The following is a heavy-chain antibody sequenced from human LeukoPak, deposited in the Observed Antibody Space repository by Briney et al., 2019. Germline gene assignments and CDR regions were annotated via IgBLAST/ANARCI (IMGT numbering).Heavy chain of an antibody. J-gene: IGHJ6*02. CDR2: IYYSGNT. CDR3: CTFGGPLYYYGMDV. CDR1: GGSISSYY. Sequence: PSETLSLTCTVSGGSISSYYWSWIRQPPGKGLEWIGYIYYSGNTNYNPSLKSRVTISVDTSKNQFSLKLSSVTAADTAVYYCCTFGGPLYYYGMDVWGQGTTVTVSS. D-gene: IGHD3-16*01. V-gene: IGHV4-59*08.